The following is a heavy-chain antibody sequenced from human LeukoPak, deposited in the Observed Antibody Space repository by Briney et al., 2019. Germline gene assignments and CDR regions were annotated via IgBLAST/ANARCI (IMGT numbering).Heavy chain of an antibody. CDR2: IIPILGIA. CDR1: GGTFSSYA. Sequence: SVKVSCKASGGTFSSYAINWVRQAPGQGLEWMGRIIPILGIANYAQKFQGRVTITADKSTSTAYMELSSLRSEDTAVYYCASPLGYCSSTSCHNDYWGQGTLVTVSS. V-gene: IGHV1-69*04. CDR3: ASPLGYCSSTSCHNDY. J-gene: IGHJ4*02. D-gene: IGHD2-2*01.